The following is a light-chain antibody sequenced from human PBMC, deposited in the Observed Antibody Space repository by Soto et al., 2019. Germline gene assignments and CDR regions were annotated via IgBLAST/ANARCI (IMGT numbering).Light chain of an antibody. CDR3: QQYYDWPIT. CDR2: SAS. Sequence: EIVLTQSPATLSVSQGERATLSGRASHSISSLLAWYQQKPGQAPRLLIYSASTRATGIPARFSGSGSGADFTLTISSLQSEDFAVYYCQQYYDWPITFGQGTRLEIK. J-gene: IGKJ5*01. CDR1: HSISSL. V-gene: IGKV3-15*01.